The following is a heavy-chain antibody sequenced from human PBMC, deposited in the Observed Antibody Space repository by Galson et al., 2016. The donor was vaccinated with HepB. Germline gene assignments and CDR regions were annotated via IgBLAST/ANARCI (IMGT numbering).Heavy chain of an antibody. D-gene: IGHD2/OR15-2a*01. CDR3: ARVSVLTSMETKSDAFDI. J-gene: IGHJ3*02. CDR1: GGSISSGAYY. V-gene: IGHV4-61*02. Sequence: TLSLTCTVSGGSISSGAYYWSWIRQPAGRGLEWIGRVSSSGSTNYNPSLKTRVTISINTSKNQFSLRLSFVTAADTAVYYCARVSVLTSMETKSDAFDIWGQGTMVTVSS. CDR2: VSSSGST.